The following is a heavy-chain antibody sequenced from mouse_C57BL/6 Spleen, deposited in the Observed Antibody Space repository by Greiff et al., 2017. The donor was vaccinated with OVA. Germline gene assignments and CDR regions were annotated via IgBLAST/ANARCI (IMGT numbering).Heavy chain of an antibody. D-gene: IGHD2-2*01. CDR1: GYSFTGYF. J-gene: IGHJ2*01. Sequence: VHVKQSGPELVKPGDSVKISCKASGYSFTGYFMNWVMQSHGKSLEWIGRINPYNGDTFYNQKFKGKATLTVDKSSSTAHMELRSLTSEDSAVYYCARSGYYLDYWGQGTTLTVSS. CDR2: INPYNGDT. V-gene: IGHV1-20*01. CDR3: ARSGYYLDY.